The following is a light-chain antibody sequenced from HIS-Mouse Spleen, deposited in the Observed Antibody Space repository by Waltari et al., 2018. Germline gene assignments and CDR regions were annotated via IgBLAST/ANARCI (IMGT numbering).Light chain of an antibody. J-gene: IGLJ1*01. Sequence: QSALTQPPSASGSPGQSVTISCTGTSSDVGGYTYVSWYQQHPGKAPKPMIYEVSKRPSGVPDRFSGSKSGNTASLTVSGLQAEDEADYYCSSYAGSNNFEVFGTGTKVTVL. CDR3: SSYAGSNNFEV. CDR2: EVS. CDR1: SSDVGGYTY. V-gene: IGLV2-8*01.